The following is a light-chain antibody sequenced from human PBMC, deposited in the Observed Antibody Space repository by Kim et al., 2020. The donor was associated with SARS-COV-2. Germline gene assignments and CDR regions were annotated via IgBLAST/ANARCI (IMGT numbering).Light chain of an antibody. CDR1: QSVSTN. V-gene: IGKV3D-15*01. Sequence: EIVLTQSPVTLSVSPGERATLSCRASQSVSTNLAWYQQKPGQAPRLLIYGASTMAPGIPARFSGSGSGTEFTLTISGLQSEDFALYSCQQYNDWPLTFGGGTKVDIK. CDR2: GAS. J-gene: IGKJ4*01. CDR3: QQYNDWPLT.